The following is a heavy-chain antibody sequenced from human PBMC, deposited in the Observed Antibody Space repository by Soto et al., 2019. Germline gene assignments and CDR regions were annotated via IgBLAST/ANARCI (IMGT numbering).Heavy chain of an antibody. V-gene: IGHV3-30*03. J-gene: IGHJ3*02. CDR3: ARVCGGDCAGAFDI. Sequence: GGSLRLSCAASGFTFSSYGMHWVRQAPGKGLEWVAVISYDGSNKYYVDSMKGRLTISRENSKNTVYLQMDSLRAEDTALYHCARVCGGDCAGAFDIWGQGTVVTVSS. D-gene: IGHD2-21*02. CDR2: ISYDGSNK. CDR1: GFTFSSYG.